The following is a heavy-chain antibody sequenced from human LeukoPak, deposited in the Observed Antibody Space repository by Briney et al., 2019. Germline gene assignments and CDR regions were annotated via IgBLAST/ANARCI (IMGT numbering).Heavy chain of an antibody. CDR3: ARVRWQQSYYMDV. CDR2: ISRSGTTI. D-gene: IGHD6-13*01. Sequence: GGSLRLSCAASGFTFSSYEMNWVRQAPGKGLEWVSYISRSGTTIYYADSVKGRFTISRHNAKNSLYLQMNSLRAEDTAVYYCARVRWQQSYYMDVWGKGTTVTVSS. J-gene: IGHJ6*03. V-gene: IGHV3-48*03. CDR1: GFTFSSYE.